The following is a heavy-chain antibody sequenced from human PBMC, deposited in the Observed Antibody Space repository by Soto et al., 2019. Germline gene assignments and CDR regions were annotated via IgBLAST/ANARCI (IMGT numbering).Heavy chain of an antibody. J-gene: IGHJ5*02. CDR1: GFTFGDYA. D-gene: IGHD3-3*02. CDR2: IRSKAYGGTT. V-gene: IGHV3-49*03. Sequence: PGGSLRLSCTASGFTFGDYAMSWFRQAPGKGLEWVGFIRSKAYGGTTEYAASVKGRFTISRDDSKSIAYLQMNSLKTEDTAVYYCTRGVIVPFSPRSSPRYNWFDPWGQGTLVTSPQ. CDR3: TRGVIVPFSPRSSPRYNWFDP.